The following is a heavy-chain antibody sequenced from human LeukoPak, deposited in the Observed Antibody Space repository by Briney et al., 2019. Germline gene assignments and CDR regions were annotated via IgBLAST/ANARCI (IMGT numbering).Heavy chain of an antibody. V-gene: IGHV4-34*01. CDR1: GGSFSGYY. Sequence: PSETLSLTCAVYGGSFSGYYWSWIRQPPGKGLEWIGEINRSGSTEYNPALKNRVTISVDTSKNQFALKLSSVTAADTAVYYCARERRFLEWLLPYFDYWGQGTLVTVSS. J-gene: IGHJ4*02. CDR2: INRSGST. CDR3: ARERRFLEWLLPYFDY. D-gene: IGHD3-3*01.